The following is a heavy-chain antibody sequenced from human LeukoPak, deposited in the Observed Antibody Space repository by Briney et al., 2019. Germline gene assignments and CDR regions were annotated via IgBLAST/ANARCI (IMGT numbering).Heavy chain of an antibody. CDR1: GGSISSYY. V-gene: IGHV4-59*01. CDR3: ARGGLEGGGASY. D-gene: IGHD2-21*01. Sequence: SETLSLTCTVSGGSISSYYWSWIRQPPGKGLEWIGYIYYSGSTNYNPSLKSRVTISVDTSKNQFSLRLSSVTAADTAEYYCARGGLEGGGASYWGQGTLVTVSS. CDR2: IYYSGST. J-gene: IGHJ4*02.